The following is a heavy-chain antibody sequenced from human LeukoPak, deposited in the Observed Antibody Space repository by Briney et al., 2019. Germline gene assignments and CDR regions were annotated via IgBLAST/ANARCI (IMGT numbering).Heavy chain of an antibody. V-gene: IGHV4-38-2*02. D-gene: IGHD3-22*01. CDR2: IYQSGST. Sequence: SETLSLTCTVSGYSISSGYYWGWIRQPPGKGLEWIGSIYQSGSTYYNPSLKSRVTISVDTSKNQFSLKLSSVTAADTAVYYCARSYYYDSSGYYDDAFDIWGQGTMVTVSS. CDR1: GYSISSGYY. CDR3: ARSYYYDSSGYYDDAFDI. J-gene: IGHJ3*02.